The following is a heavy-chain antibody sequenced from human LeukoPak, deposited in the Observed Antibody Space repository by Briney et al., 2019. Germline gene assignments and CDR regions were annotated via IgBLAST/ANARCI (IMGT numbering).Heavy chain of an antibody. J-gene: IGHJ6*02. V-gene: IGHV3-33*01. Sequence: GGSLRLSCAASGFXFSGYGMHWVRQAPGKGLEWVAVIWFDGSNKYYADSVKGRFTISRDNSKNTLYLQMNSLRVEDTAVYYCARERSSWHTYGMDVWGQGTTVTVSS. CDR3: ARERSSWHTYGMDV. CDR2: IWFDGSNK. D-gene: IGHD6-13*01. CDR1: GFXFSGYG.